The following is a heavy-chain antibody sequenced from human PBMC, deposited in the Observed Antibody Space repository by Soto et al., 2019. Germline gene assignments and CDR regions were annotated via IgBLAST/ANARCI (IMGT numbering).Heavy chain of an antibody. Sequence: SATLSLTCAVYGLSFLGYYWSWIRQPPGKGLEWIGEINHSGVTNYKPSLKRRVTISVDTSKNQFSLQLNSVTAADTALYYCARFSGSYYYAMDVWGQGSTVT. CDR3: ARFSGSYYYAMDV. CDR2: INHSGVT. D-gene: IGHD6-19*01. J-gene: IGHJ6*02. CDR1: GLSFLGYY. V-gene: IGHV4-34*01.